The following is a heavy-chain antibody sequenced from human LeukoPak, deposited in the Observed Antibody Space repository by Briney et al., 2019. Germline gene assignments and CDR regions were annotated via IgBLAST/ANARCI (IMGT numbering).Heavy chain of an antibody. V-gene: IGHV1-46*01. CDR3: ARDSPSWIQLWLRSDAFDI. D-gene: IGHD5-18*01. CDR1: GYTFTSYY. Sequence: ASVKVSCKASGYTFTSYYMHWVRQAPGQGLEWMGIINPSGGSTSYAQKFQGRVTMTRDTSTSTVYMELSSLGSEDTAVYYCARDSPSWIQLWLRSDAFDIWGQGTMVTVSS. J-gene: IGHJ3*02. CDR2: INPSGGST.